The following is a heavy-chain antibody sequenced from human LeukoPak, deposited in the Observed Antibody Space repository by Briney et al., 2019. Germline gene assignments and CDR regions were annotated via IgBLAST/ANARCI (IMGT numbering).Heavy chain of an antibody. CDR1: GFTLNNYD. J-gene: IGHJ3*02. V-gene: IGHV3-23*01. CDR3: AKEGGGPDGDTDGFES. D-gene: IGHD4-17*01. CDR2: INSASDT. Sequence: GSLSLSCAASGFTLNNYDMNWVRQAPGKGLEWLSAINSASDTFYANSVKGRFTISRDNSKNTLYLQMNSLRGDDAAVYYCAKEGGGPDGDTDGFESWGQGTMVTVSS.